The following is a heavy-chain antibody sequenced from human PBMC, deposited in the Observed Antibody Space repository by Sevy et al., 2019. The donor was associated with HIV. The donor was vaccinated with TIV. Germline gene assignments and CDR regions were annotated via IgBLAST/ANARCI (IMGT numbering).Heavy chain of an antibody. Sequence: GGSLRLSCAASGFTFSSYAMHWVRQAPGKGLEYVSAISSNGGSTYYVNSVKGRFTISRDNSKNTLYLQMGSLRAEDMAVYYCAKGYDFLTGYVDAFDIWGQGTMVTVSS. CDR3: AKGYDFLTGYVDAFDI. J-gene: IGHJ3*02. V-gene: IGHV3-64*01. CDR1: GFTFSSYA. CDR2: ISSNGGST. D-gene: IGHD3-9*01.